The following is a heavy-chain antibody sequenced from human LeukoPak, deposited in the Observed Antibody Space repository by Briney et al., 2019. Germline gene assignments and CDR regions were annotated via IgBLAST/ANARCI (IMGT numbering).Heavy chain of an antibody. J-gene: IGHJ4*02. D-gene: IGHD4-17*01. Sequence: SETLSLTCTVSGGSISSSSYYWGWIRQPPGKGLEWIGSIYYSGSTYYNPSLKSRVTISVDTSKNQFSLNLTSVTAADTAVYYCARQPTVTTKCYFDYWGQGTLVTVSS. V-gene: IGHV4-39*07. CDR3: ARQPTVTTKCYFDY. CDR1: GGSISSSSYY. CDR2: IYYSGST.